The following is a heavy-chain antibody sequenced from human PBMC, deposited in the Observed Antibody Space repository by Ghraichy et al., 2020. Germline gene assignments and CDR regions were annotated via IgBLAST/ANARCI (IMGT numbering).Heavy chain of an antibody. V-gene: IGHV1-18*01. CDR3: PRGGPLEAYGSSFDD. CDR2: ISAKNGHT. Sequence: ASGKVSCKSSDDSFSRYGFAWVRQAPGQGLEWMGWISAKNGHTKYAQKFQGRVTMTTDTSTRTVYMEMKSLRSDDTAVYFCPRGGPLEAYGSSFDDWGQGTLVIVSS. J-gene: IGHJ4*02. D-gene: IGHD3-10*01. CDR1: DDSFSRYG.